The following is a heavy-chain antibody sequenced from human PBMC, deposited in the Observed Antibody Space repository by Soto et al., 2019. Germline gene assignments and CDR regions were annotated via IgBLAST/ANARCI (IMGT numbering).Heavy chain of an antibody. CDR1: GLSVSNYW. J-gene: IGHJ4*02. CDR2: INSDDTSS. Sequence: PGGSLRLSCAASGLSVSNYWMHWVRQTPGKGLVWVSRINSDDTSSSYAASVKGRFTISRDNAKNSLFLQMNSLRAEDTAIYYCSGGVGDAFWGQGTLVTVSS. D-gene: IGHD1-26*01. V-gene: IGHV3-74*01. CDR3: SGGVGDAF.